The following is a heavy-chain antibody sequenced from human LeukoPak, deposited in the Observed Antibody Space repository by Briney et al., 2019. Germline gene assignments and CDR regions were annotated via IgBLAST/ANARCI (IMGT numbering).Heavy chain of an antibody. CDR2: ISAYNGNT. V-gene: IGHV1-18*04. D-gene: IGHD4-17*01. J-gene: IGHJ5*02. CDR3: ARDFGSYGRDWFDP. CDR1: GYTFTSYG. Sequence: ASVKVSCKASGYTFTSYGISRVRQAPGQGLEWMGWISAYNGNTNYAQKLQGRVTMTTDTSTSTAYMELRSLRSDDTAVYYCARDFGSYGRDWFDPWGQGTLVTVSS.